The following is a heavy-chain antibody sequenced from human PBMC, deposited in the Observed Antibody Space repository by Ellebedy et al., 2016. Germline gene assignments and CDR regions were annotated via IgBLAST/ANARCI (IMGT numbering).Heavy chain of an antibody. D-gene: IGHD1-26*01. CDR3: ARQGVGANKLGFILDAFDV. CDR1: GFSLTNDW. CDR2: IYPADSDT. Sequence: GESLKISCEASGFSLTNDWIGWVRQMPGKGLEWMGIIYPADSDTRYNPSFQGQVTISADKSINTAYLRWSSLRASDTAMYYCARQGVGANKLGFILDAFDVWGQGTMVTVSS. J-gene: IGHJ3*01. V-gene: IGHV5-51*01.